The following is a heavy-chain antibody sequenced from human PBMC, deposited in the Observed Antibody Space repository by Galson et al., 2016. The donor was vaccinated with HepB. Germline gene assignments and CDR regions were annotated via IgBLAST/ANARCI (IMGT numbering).Heavy chain of an antibody. CDR1: GVSVSSASYY. CDR2: IYYSGST. CDR3: ARGNLIAAVGGVSFDQ. V-gene: IGHV4-61*01. J-gene: IGHJ4*02. D-gene: IGHD2-21*01. Sequence: SETLSLTCGVSGVSVSSASYYWSWIRQSPGKGLEWIAYIYYSGSTAYLPSLKSRVTISLDTSKNQVSLKLTSLTAADTALYFCARGNLIAAVGGVSFDQWGQGTLVTVSS.